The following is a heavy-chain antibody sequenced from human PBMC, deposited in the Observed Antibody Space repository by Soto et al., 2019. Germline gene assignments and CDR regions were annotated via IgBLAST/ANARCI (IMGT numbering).Heavy chain of an antibody. CDR2: IVVGSGNT. Sequence: SVKVSCKASGFTFTSSAVQWVRQARGQRLEWIGWIVVGSGNTNYAQKFQERVTVTRDMSTSTAYMELSSLRSEDTAVYYCAAAWGDFWSGYYYYYYYGMDVWGQGTTVTVSS. J-gene: IGHJ6*02. V-gene: IGHV1-58*01. CDR1: GFTFTSSA. D-gene: IGHD3-3*01. CDR3: AAAWGDFWSGYYYYYYYGMDV.